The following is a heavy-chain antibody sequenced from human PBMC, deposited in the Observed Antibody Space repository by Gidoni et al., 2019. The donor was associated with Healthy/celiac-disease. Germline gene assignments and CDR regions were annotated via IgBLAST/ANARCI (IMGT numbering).Heavy chain of an antibody. J-gene: IGHJ4*02. CDR3: AAEGSYYDSSGYFDY. CDR1: GFTFTSSA. D-gene: IGHD3-22*01. V-gene: IGHV1-58*01. CDR2: VVVGSGNT. Sequence: QLQLAQSVPEETNPGTSAEVSCKPSGFTFTSSAAQWVRQARGQRLEWIGWVVVGSGNTNYAQKVQERVTSTRDMSTSTAYMGLSSLRCEDEAVYYCAAEGSYYDSSGYFDYWGQGTLVTVSS.